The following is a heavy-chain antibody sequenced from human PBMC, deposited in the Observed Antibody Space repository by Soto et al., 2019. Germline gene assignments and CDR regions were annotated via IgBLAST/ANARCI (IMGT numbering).Heavy chain of an antibody. CDR3: ARGMTTVTTFDY. V-gene: IGHV4-30-2*01. CDR1: GGSISSGGYS. Sequence: SETLSLTCAVFGGSISSGGYSWSWIRQPPGKGLEWIGYIYHSGSTYYNPSLKSRVTISVDRSKNQFSLKLSSVTAADTAVYYCARGMTTVTTFDYWGQGTLVTVSS. J-gene: IGHJ4*02. D-gene: IGHD4-17*01. CDR2: IYHSGST.